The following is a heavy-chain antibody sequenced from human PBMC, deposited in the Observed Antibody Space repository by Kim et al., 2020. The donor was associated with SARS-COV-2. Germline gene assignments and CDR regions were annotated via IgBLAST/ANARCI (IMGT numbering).Heavy chain of an antibody. D-gene: IGHD3-3*01. J-gene: IGHJ3*02. V-gene: IGHV3-30*18. CDR2: ISYDGSNK. CDR3: AKELGTRDYDFWSGHTDAFDI. Sequence: GGSLRLSCAASGFTFSSYGMHWVRQAPGKGLEWVAVISYDGSNKYYADSVKGRFTISRDNSKNTLYLQMNSLRAEDTAVYYCAKELGTRDYDFWSGHTDAFDIWGQGTMVTVSS. CDR1: GFTFSSYG.